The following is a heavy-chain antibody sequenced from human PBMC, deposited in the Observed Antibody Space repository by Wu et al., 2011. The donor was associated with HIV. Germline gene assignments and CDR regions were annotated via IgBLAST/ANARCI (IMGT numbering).Heavy chain of an antibody. Sequence: VQLVQSGAEVKKPGDSLKISCKGSGYSFTSYWIGWVRQVPGKGLEWMGIIYPGDSDTKYSPSFQGQVTISADKSISTAFLQWRSLKASDTAIYFCVRQIFYGSGSYFDIWGQGTMVTVSS. CDR1: GYSFTSYW. CDR3: VRQIFYGSGSYFDI. CDR2: IYPGDSDT. V-gene: IGHV5-51*01. J-gene: IGHJ3*02. D-gene: IGHD3-10*01.